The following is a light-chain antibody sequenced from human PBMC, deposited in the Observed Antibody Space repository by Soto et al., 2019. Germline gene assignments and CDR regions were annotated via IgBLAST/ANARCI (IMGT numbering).Light chain of an antibody. CDR3: QQYYTTPWT. CDR2: LAS. V-gene: IGKV4-1*01. CDR1: QRVLYTANNKNY. Sequence: IVMTQSPDSLDVSLGERATINCTPTQRVLYTANNKNYLAWYQQKPGQPPKALIYLASTRESGVPDRFSGSGYGTDFTLTISSLQAEDVAVYYCQQYYTTPWTFGQGTKVDIK. J-gene: IGKJ1*01.